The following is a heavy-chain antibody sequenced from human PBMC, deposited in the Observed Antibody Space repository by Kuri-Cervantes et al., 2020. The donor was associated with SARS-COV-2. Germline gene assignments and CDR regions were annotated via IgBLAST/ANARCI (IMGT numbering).Heavy chain of an antibody. CDR1: GGPIRSSSYN. Sequence: SEPLSPTGTVSGGPIRSSSYNGGWNRQPPGRGLEWIGSIYYSGSTYYNPCLKSRVTISVDTSKNQFSLKLSSVTAADTAVYYCARLPTYYDFWSGYPAFDYYYHGMDVWGQGTTVTVSS. CDR3: ARLPTYYDFWSGYPAFDYYYHGMDV. D-gene: IGHD3-3*01. J-gene: IGHJ6*02. CDR2: IYYSGST. V-gene: IGHV4-39*01.